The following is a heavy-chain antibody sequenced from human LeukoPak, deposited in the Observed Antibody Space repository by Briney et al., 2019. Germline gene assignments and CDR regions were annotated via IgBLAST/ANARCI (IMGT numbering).Heavy chain of an antibody. CDR3: ARGYSSSWTRYDY. V-gene: IGHV4-59*08. D-gene: IGHD6-13*01. CDR1: GGSISSYY. Sequence: SETLSLTCTVSGGSISSYYWSWIRQPPGKGLEWIGYIYYSGSTNYNPSLKSRVTISVDTSKNQFSLKLSSVTAADTAVYYCARGYSSSWTRYDYWGQGTPVTVSS. CDR2: IYYSGST. J-gene: IGHJ4*02.